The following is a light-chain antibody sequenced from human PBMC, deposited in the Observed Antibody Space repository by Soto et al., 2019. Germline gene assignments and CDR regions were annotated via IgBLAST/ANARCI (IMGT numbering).Light chain of an antibody. CDR2: TGS. V-gene: IGKV1-9*01. CDR3: QQLNSYPLT. Sequence: DIQMTQSPSSLSASVGDRVTITCQASQDIDSWLAWYQQKPGEAPKLLIFTGSLLHSGVPPRFSGSGSGTEFTLTISSLQPEDFATYYCQQLNSYPLTFGGGTKVDIK. CDR1: QDIDSW. J-gene: IGKJ4*01.